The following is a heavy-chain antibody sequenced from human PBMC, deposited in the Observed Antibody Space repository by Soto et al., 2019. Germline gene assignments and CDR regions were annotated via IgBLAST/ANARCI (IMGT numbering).Heavy chain of an antibody. CDR1: GFTFSSYS. D-gene: IGHD3-16*01. CDR2: ISNDAINK. J-gene: IGHJ4*02. V-gene: IGHV3-30*03. CDR3: ATELELRRYFDY. Sequence: PGGSLRLSCAASGFTFSSYSMHWDRQAPGKGLEWVAVISNDAINKYYADSVKGRFTISRDNSKNTLYLQMNSLRAEDTAVYYCATELELRRYFDYWGQGTLVTVSS.